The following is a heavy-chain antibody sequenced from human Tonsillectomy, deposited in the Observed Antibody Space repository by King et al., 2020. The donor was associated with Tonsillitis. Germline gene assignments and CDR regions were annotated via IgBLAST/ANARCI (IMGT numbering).Heavy chain of an antibody. Sequence: VQLQESGPGLVKPSETLSLTCTVSGSISGSYWSWIRQPPGKGLEWIGYIYYSGTTNYKPPLRSRVTISVDTSKNQFSLKLSSVTAADTAVYYCASLDYFGSGSYSYFDLWGRGTLVTVSS. J-gene: IGHJ2*01. D-gene: IGHD3-10*01. CDR2: IYYSGTT. CDR3: ASLDYFGSGSYSYFDL. CDR1: GSISGSY. V-gene: IGHV4-59*08.